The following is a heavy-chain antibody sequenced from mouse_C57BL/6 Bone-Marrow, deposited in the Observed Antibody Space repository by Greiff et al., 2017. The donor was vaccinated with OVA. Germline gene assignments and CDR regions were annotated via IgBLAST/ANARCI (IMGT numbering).Heavy chain of an antibody. J-gene: IGHJ2*01. D-gene: IGHD1-1*01. V-gene: IGHV1-76*01. Sequence: VQLQQSGAELVRPGASVKLSCKASGYTFTDYYINWVKQRPGQGLEWIARIYPGSGNTYYNEKFKGKATLTAEKSSSTAYMQLSSLTSEDSAVYFCARDSITTVVGYFDYWGQGTTLIVSS. CDR3: ARDSITTVVGYFDY. CDR2: IYPGSGNT. CDR1: GYTFTDYY.